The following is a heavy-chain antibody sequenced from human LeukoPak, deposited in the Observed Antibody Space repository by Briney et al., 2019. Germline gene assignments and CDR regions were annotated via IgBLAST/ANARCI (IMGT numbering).Heavy chain of an antibody. D-gene: IGHD3-22*01. CDR1: GGSISSYY. CDR3: ARCYYDSSASWVFDY. CDR2: IYYSGST. J-gene: IGHJ4*02. Sequence: SETLSLTCTVSGGSISSYYWSWIRQPPGKGLGWIGYIYYSGSTNYNPSLKSRVTISVDTSKNQFSLKLSSVTAADTAVYYCARCYYDSSASWVFDYWGQGTLVTVSS. V-gene: IGHV4-59*08.